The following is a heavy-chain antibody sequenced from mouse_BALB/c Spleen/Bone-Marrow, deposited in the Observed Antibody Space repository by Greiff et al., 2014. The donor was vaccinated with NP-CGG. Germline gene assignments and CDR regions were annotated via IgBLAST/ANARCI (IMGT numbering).Heavy chain of an antibody. CDR3: ARDYYGSRYYFDY. J-gene: IGHJ2*01. D-gene: IGHD1-1*01. V-gene: IGHV1-80*01. CDR1: GYAFSSYW. Sequence: VKLQESGAELVRPGSSVKISCKASGYAFSSYWMNWVKQRPGQGLEWIGQIYPGDGDTNYNGEFKGKATLTADKSSSTAYMQLSSLTSEDSAVYFCARDYYGSRYYFDYWGQGTTLTVSS. CDR2: IYPGDGDT.